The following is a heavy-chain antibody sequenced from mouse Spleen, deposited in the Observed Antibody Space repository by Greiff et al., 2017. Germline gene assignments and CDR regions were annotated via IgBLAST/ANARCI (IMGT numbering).Heavy chain of an antibody. V-gene: IGHV1-82*01. D-gene: IGHD3-3*01. J-gene: IGHJ2*01. Sequence: QVQLQQSGPELVKPGASVKISCKASGYAFSSSWMNWVKQRPGKGLEWIGRIYPGDGDTNYNGKFKGKATLTADKSSSTAYMQLSSLTSEDSAVYFCARGLGQGFDYWGQGTTLTVSS. CDR1: GYAFSSSW. CDR3: ARGLGQGFDY. CDR2: IYPGDGDT.